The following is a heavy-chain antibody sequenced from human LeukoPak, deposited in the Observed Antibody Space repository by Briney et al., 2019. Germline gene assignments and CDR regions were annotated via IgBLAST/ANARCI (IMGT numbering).Heavy chain of an antibody. J-gene: IGHJ5*02. D-gene: IGHD2-15*01. CDR2: IYYSGST. V-gene: IGHV4-59*01. CDR3: ARYCSGGRCFGWFDP. Sequence: PSETLSLTCTVSGGSISSYYWSWIRQTPGKGLEWIGDIYYSGSTNYNPSLKSRVTISVDTPKNQFSLKLTSVTAADTAVYFCARYCSGGRCFGWFDPWGQGTLVSVSA. CDR1: GGSISSYY.